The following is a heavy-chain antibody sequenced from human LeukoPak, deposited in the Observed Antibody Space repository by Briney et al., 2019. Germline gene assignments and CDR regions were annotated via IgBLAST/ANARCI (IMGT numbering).Heavy chain of an antibody. D-gene: IGHD3/OR15-3a*01. J-gene: IGHJ6*03. CDR3: ARLEDSNYYYYMDV. CDR2: IYPGDSDT. Sequence: GESLKISCKGSEYSFPNYWIGWVRQMPGKGLEWMGIIYPGDSDTRYSPSFQGQVTISADKSISTAYLQWSSLKASDTAMYYCARLEDSNYYYYMDVWGKGTTVTVSS. V-gene: IGHV5-51*01. CDR1: EYSFPNYW.